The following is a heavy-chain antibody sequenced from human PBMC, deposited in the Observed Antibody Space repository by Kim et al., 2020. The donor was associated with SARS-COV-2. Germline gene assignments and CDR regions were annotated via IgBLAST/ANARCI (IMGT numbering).Heavy chain of an antibody. Sequence: SVKVSCKASGGTFSSYAISWVRQAPGQGLEWMGGIIPIFDTANYAQKFQGRVTITADKSTSAAYMELSSLRSEDTAVYYCAREFPYYYDSGGYLRGAFDIWGQGTMVTVSS. D-gene: IGHD3-22*01. CDR1: GGTFSSYA. CDR2: IIPIFDTA. CDR3: AREFPYYYDSGGYLRGAFDI. J-gene: IGHJ3*02. V-gene: IGHV1-69*06.